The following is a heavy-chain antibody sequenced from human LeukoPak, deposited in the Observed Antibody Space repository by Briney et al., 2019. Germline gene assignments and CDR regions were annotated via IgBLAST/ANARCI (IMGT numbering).Heavy chain of an antibody. CDR3: ARDGTYNYGSGSYYD. Sequence: ASVKVSCKASGYTFTTYAMNWVRQAPGQGLEWMGWINTNTGSPTYAQGFTGRFVFSLDTSVNTAYLQISSLKAEDTAVYYCARDGTYNYGSGSYYDWGQGTLVTVSS. J-gene: IGHJ4*02. V-gene: IGHV7-4-1*02. CDR2: INTNTGSP. CDR1: GYTFTTYA. D-gene: IGHD3-10*01.